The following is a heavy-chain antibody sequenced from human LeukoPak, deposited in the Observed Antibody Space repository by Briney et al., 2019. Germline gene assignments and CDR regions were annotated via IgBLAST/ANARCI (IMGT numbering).Heavy chain of an antibody. CDR1: GFRFDDHG. Sequence: RPGGSLRLSCAASGFRFDDHGMNWVRQAPGKGLEWVSGTNWNGGTTGYVDSVKGRFTISRDNSKNTLYLQMNSLRAEDTAVYYCVRERATYSSSWGDFDYWGQGTLVIVSS. J-gene: IGHJ4*02. CDR2: TNWNGGTT. D-gene: IGHD6-13*01. V-gene: IGHV3-20*04. CDR3: VRERATYSSSWGDFDY.